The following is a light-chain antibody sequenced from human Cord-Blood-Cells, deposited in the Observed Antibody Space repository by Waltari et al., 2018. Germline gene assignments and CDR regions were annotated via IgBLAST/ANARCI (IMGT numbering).Light chain of an antibody. Sequence: DIQMTQSPSSLSASVGDRVTITCRASQSISSYLNWYQQKPGKAPKLLIYAASSLQSGVPSRFSGSGSGTDFTLTISSLQPEDFATYYCQQSYSTPRTFDQGT. CDR3: QQSYSTPRT. J-gene: IGKJ1*01. CDR2: AAS. V-gene: IGKV1-39*01. CDR1: QSISSY.